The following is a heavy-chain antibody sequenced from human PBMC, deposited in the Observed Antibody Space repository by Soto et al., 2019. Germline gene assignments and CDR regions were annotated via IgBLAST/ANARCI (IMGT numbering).Heavy chain of an antibody. J-gene: IGHJ5*02. CDR3: APDALPYNGEWAWFDT. Sequence: QLLESGGGLVQPGGSLRVHCVASGFTFGDYAMSWVRQAPGRGLEWVSSIGGGGTDTYYAASVKGRFTISRDNSKSTLYLQMNNLRVEDTAVYYCAPDALPYNGEWAWFDTCGQGTLLTLSS. D-gene: IGHD3-10*01. CDR2: IGGGGTDT. V-gene: IGHV3-23*01. CDR1: GFTFGDYA.